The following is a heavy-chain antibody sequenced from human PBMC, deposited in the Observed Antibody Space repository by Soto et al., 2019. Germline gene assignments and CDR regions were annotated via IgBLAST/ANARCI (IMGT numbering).Heavy chain of an antibody. CDR1: GDTFSGYS. CDR3: ARDLGSGYDPGDY. CDR2: IIPLFGTT. J-gene: IGHJ4*01. D-gene: IGHD5-12*01. V-gene: IGHV1-69*06. Sequence: SVKVSCKASGDTFSGYSISWVRQAPGQGLEWKGGIIPLFGTTNYAQRFQGRVTITADKSTSTAYMELSSLKSEDTAIYYCARDLGSGYDPGDYWG.